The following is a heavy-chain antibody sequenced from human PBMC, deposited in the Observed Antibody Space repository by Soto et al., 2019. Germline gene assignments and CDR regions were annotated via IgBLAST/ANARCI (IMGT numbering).Heavy chain of an antibody. J-gene: IGHJ5*02. CDR1: GYTFTNND. V-gene: IGHV1-8*01. CDR3: ARMASFGSLNRFDP. Sequence: ASVKVSCKAPGYTFTNNDVTWVRQATGQGLEWMGWMNPGSGDTGYAQKFQGRVTMTRNISIATAYMELSSLRSEDTAIYYCARMASFGSLNRFDPWGQGTLVTVSS. CDR2: MNPGSGDT. D-gene: IGHD5-18*01.